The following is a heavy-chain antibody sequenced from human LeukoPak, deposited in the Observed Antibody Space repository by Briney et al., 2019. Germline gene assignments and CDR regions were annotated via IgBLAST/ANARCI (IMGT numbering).Heavy chain of an antibody. Sequence: SETLSLTCTVSGGAITSGNYWWIWIRQPAGKGLEWIGRIYTSGGTNYSPSLKSRVTISLDMSKNQFSLELSSVTAADTAVYYCARGDSSSWYSNRFDPWGQGTLVTVSS. V-gene: IGHV4-61*02. CDR1: GGAITSGNYW. D-gene: IGHD6-13*01. CDR3: ARGDSSSWYSNRFDP. J-gene: IGHJ5*02. CDR2: IYTSGGT.